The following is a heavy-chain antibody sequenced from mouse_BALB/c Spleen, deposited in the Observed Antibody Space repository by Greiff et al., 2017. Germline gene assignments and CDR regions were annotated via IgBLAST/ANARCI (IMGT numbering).Heavy chain of an antibody. CDR1: GFSLTSYG. CDR3: ARMYGNYDWFAY. J-gene: IGHJ2*01. CDR2: IWSGGST. V-gene: IGHV2-2*02. Sequence: VQVVESGPGLVQPSQSLSITCTVSGFSLTSYGVHWVRQSPGKGLEWLGVIWSGGSTDYNAAFISRLSISKDNSKSQVFFKMNSLQANDTAIYYCARMYGNYDWFAYWGQGTTLTVSS. D-gene: IGHD2-10*02.